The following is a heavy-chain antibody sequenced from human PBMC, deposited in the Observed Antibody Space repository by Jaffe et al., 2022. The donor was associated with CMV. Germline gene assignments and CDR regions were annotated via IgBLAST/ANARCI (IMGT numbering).Heavy chain of an antibody. Sequence: QVQLVQSGAEVKKPGASVKVSCKASGYTFTSYGISWVRQAPGQGLEWMGWISAYNGNTNYAQKLQGRVTMTTDTSTSTAYMELRSLRSDDTAVYYCARVHKKDIVVVPAATRPFDYWGQGTLVTVSS. CDR3: ARVHKKDIVVVPAATRPFDY. V-gene: IGHV1-18*01. CDR1: GYTFTSYG. D-gene: IGHD2-2*01. J-gene: IGHJ4*02. CDR2: ISAYNGNT.